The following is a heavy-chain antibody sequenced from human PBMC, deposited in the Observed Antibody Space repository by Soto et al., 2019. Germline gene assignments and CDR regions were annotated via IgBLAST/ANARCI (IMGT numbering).Heavy chain of an antibody. J-gene: IGHJ4*02. V-gene: IGHV3-23*03. Sequence: GGSLRPSCEASGFTFSSYAMSWVRQAPGKGLEWVSLIYSTGTKKYADSVKGRFTVSRDNAKNTLYLQMNSLRAEDTAVYYCAKDGRGSGSHYDSFGYWGQGTLVTVSS. CDR3: AKDGRGSGSHYDSFGY. D-gene: IGHD3-10*01. CDR2: IYSTGTK. CDR1: GFTFSSYA.